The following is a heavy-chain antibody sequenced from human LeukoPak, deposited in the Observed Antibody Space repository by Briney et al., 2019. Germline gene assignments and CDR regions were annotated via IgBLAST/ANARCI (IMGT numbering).Heavy chain of an antibody. CDR3: VREVDYDYVWGSYRYNPPLDY. J-gene: IGHJ4*02. CDR2: IIPIFGTA. D-gene: IGHD3-16*02. Sequence: ASVKVSCKASGGTFSSYAISWVRQAPGQGLEWMGRIIPIFGTANYAQKFQGRVTITTDESTSTAYVELSSLRSEDTAVYYCVREVDYDYVWGSYRYNPPLDYWGQGTLVTVSS. CDR1: GGTFSSYA. V-gene: IGHV1-69*05.